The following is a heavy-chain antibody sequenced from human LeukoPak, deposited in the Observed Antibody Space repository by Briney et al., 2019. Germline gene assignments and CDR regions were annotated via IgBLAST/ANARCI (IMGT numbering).Heavy chain of an antibody. D-gene: IGHD2-15*01. CDR1: GYTFTGYY. CDR3: ARGVVVVVAATDPYFDY. CDR2: INPNSGGI. J-gene: IGHJ4*02. Sequence: ASVKVSCKASGYTFTGYYMHWVRQAPGQGLEWMGWINPNSGGINYAQKFQGRVTMTRDTSISTAYMELSRLRSDDTAVYYCARGVVVVVAATDPYFDYWGQGTLVTVSS. V-gene: IGHV1-2*02.